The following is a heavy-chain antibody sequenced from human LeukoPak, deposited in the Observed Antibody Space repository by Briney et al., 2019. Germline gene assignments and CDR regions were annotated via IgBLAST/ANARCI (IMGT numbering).Heavy chain of an antibody. J-gene: IGHJ3*02. CDR1: GFTFSSYA. D-gene: IGHD6-13*01. CDR2: ISGSGGST. CDR3: AKDMFRDGYSSSYDAFDI. V-gene: IGHV3-23*01. Sequence: GGSLRLSCAASGFTFSSYAMSWVRQAPGKGLEWVSAISGSGGSTYYADPVKGRFTISRDNSKNTLYLQMNSLRAEDTAVYYCAKDMFRDGYSSSYDAFDIWGQGTMVTVSS.